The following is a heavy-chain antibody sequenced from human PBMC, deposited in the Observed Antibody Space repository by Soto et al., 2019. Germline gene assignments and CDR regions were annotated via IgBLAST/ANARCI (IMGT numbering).Heavy chain of an antibody. J-gene: IGHJ6*02. Sequence: PSETLSLTCTVSGGSISSGDYYWSWIRQPPGKGLEWIGYIYYSGSTYYNPSLKSRVTISVDTSKNQFSLKLSSVTAADTAVYYCARDTMVRGVIRYYYGMYVWGQGTTGTV. V-gene: IGHV4-30-4*01. CDR3: ARDTMVRGVIRYYYGMYV. CDR1: GGSISSGDYY. CDR2: IYYSGST. D-gene: IGHD3-10*01.